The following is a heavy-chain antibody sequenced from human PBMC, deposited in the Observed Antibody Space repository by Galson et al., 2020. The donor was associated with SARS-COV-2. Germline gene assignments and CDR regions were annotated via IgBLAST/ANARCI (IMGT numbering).Heavy chain of an antibody. J-gene: IGHJ4*02. Sequence: GGSLRLSCAASGFTFSSYGMHWVRQAPGKGLEWVAVIWYDGSNKYYADSVKGRFTISRDNSKNTLYLQMNSLRAEDTAVYYCAKDYYDILTGYGDGSLSWGQGTLVTVSS. CDR3: AKDYYDILTGYGDGSLS. CDR1: GFTFSSYG. V-gene: IGHV3-33*06. D-gene: IGHD3-9*01. CDR2: IWYDGSNK.